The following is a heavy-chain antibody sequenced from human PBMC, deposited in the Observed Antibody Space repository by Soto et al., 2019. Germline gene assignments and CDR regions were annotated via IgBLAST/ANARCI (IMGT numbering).Heavy chain of an antibody. D-gene: IGHD6-6*01. CDR1: GFTFRRYG. CDR3: EKDQGSSDFILLIV. J-gene: IGHJ4*02. CDR2: MSHDGSHK. V-gene: IGHV3-30*18. Sequence: QVQLVESGGGVVQPGRSLRLSCAASGFTFRRYGMHWVRQAPGKGLEWVAVMSHDGSHKYYADSVKGRFTISRDNSKNALYLQMNGLRAEDTAVYYCEKDQGSSDFILLIVWGQGTLVTVSA.